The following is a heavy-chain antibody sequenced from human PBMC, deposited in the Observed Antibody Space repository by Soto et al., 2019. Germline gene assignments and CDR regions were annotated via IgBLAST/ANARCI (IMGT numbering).Heavy chain of an antibody. D-gene: IGHD1-26*01. CDR1: GGSISSHY. Sequence: XETLSLTCTVSGGSISSHYWSWVRQAPGKGLEWIGHIYYRGSTTYNPSLRSRSTISVDTSNNQFSLKLNSVTTADTAVYYCARDGREASGMDVWGQGTKVTVSS. V-gene: IGHV4-59*11. CDR2: IYYRGST. J-gene: IGHJ6*02. CDR3: ARDGREASGMDV.